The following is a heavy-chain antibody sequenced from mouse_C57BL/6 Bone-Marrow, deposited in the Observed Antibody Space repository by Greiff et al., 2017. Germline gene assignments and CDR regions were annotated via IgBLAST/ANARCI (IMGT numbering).Heavy chain of an antibody. CDR1: GFTFSDYG. J-gene: IGHJ2*01. CDR2: ISSGSSTI. V-gene: IGHV5-17*01. Sequence: EVQRVESGGGLVKPGGSLKLSCAASGFTFSDYGMHWVRQAPEKGLEWVAYISSGSSTIYYADTVKGRFTISRDNAKNTLFLQMTSLRSEETAMYYCARRGTTVGDFDYWGQGTTLTVSS. D-gene: IGHD1-1*01. CDR3: ARRGTTVGDFDY.